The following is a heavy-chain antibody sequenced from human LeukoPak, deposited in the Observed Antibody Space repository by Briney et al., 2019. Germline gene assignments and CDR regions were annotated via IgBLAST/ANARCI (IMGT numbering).Heavy chain of an antibody. D-gene: IGHD3-16*01. J-gene: IGHJ4*02. CDR1: GFTFSSFG. V-gene: IGHV3-30*02. CDR2: IGYDGSNN. CDR3: ARVRGSYCLDY. Sequence: GGSLRLSCAASGFTFSSFGMHWVRQAPGQGLEWVASIGYDGSNNYYADSVKGRCSISRDKSRKRLYLQMNSLRAEDTAVYYCARVRGSYCLDYWGQGTLVTVSS.